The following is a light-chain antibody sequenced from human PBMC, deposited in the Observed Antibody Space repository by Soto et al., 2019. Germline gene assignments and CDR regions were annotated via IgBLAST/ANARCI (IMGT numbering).Light chain of an antibody. CDR3: QQYGSSPQT. J-gene: IGKJ1*01. CDR2: GAS. Sequence: EILLTQSPGTLSLSPGERATLSWRASQSVSSSYLAWYQQKPGQAPRLLIYGASSRATGIPDRCSGSGSGTEFTLTISRLQPEDFEVYYCQQYGSSPQTFGQGTKVDI. CDR1: QSVSSSY. V-gene: IGKV3-20*01.